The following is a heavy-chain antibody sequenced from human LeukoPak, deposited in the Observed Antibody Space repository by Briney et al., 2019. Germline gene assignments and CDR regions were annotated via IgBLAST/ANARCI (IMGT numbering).Heavy chain of an antibody. CDR3: ARTTMIAHATNY. CDR2: INHSGST. V-gene: IGHV4-34*01. D-gene: IGHD3-22*01. Sequence: SETLSLTCAVYGGSFSGYYWSWIRQPPGKGLEWIGEINHSGSTNYNPSLKSRVPISVDTSKNQFSLKLSSVTAADTAVYYCARTTMIAHATNYWGQGTLVTVSS. CDR1: GGSFSGYY. J-gene: IGHJ4*02.